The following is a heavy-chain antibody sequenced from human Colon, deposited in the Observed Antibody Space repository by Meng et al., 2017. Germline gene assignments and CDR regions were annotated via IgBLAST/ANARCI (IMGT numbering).Heavy chain of an antibody. CDR1: GGSITSYNW. CDR3: ARHGGWHFDY. J-gene: IGHJ4*02. D-gene: IGHD6-19*01. CDR2: IDLGGTP. Sequence: SGPGLVDPSGTPSLTSAVSGGSITSYNWWSWVRPPPGKGLEWIGQIDLGGTPYYNPSLESRVIMSLDKSKNQLSLRLTSVAAADTAVYYCARHGGWHFDYWGQGALVTVSS. V-gene: IGHV4-4*02.